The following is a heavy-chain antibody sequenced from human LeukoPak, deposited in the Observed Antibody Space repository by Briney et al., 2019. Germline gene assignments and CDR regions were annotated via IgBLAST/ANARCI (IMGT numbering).Heavy chain of an antibody. CDR2: IYYSGST. CDR3: ARDKGFGESLDY. Sequence: SETLSLTCTVSGGSISSGGYYWSWIRQHPGKGLEWIGYIYYSGSTYYNPSLKSRVTISVDTSKNQFSLKLSSVTAADTAVYYCARDKGFGESLDYWGQGTLVTVSS. D-gene: IGHD3-10*01. V-gene: IGHV4-31*03. J-gene: IGHJ4*02. CDR1: GGSISSGGYY.